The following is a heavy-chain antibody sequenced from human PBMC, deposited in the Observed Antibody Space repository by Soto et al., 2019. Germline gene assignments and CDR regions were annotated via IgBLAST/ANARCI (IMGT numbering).Heavy chain of an antibody. CDR3: AKVGIGMFSHKHHFDH. CDR2: ISGSGDSS. D-gene: IGHD2-2*03. J-gene: IGHJ4*02. V-gene: IGHV3-23*01. Sequence: GGSLRLSCTASGFTFSSFGMAWVRQAPGKGLEWVSAISGSGDSSYYADSVKGRFTISSDNPTNTLYLQMNNLRAEDTAVYYCAKVGIGMFSHKHHFDHWGQGTQVTVSS. CDR1: GFTFSSFG.